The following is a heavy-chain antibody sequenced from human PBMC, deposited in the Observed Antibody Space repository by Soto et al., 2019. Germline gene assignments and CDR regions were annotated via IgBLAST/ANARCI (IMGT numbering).Heavy chain of an antibody. J-gene: IGHJ5*02. CDR3: AKLKAVAGPPRYNWFDP. CDR1: GCSISRYY. Sequence: SETLSLTCIVSGCSISRYYWSWIRQPPGKGLEWIGYIYDTGSINYNPSLKSRVTISVDTSKNQFSLKLSSVAAADTAVYYCAKLKAVAGPPRYNWFDPWGQGALVTVSS. V-gene: IGHV4-59*08. D-gene: IGHD6-19*01. CDR2: IYDTGSI.